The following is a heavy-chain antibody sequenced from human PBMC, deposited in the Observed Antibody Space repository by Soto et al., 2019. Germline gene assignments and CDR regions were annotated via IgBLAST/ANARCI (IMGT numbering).Heavy chain of an antibody. J-gene: IGHJ6*02. Sequence: GASVKVSCKASGYTFTGYYMHWVRQAPGQGLEWMGWINPNSGGTNYAQKFQGWVTMTRDTSTSTVYMELSSLRSEDTAVYYCARDPPFSVYDILTGYSDYYYYYGMDVWGQGTTVTVSS. V-gene: IGHV1-2*04. D-gene: IGHD3-9*01. CDR1: GYTFTGYY. CDR2: INPNSGGT. CDR3: ARDPPFSVYDILTGYSDYYYYYGMDV.